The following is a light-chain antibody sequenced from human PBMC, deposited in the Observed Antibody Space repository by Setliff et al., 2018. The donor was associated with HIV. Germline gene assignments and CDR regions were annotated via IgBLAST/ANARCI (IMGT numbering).Light chain of an antibody. CDR1: SRDVGGYNY. J-gene: IGLJ1*01. Sequence: QSALTQPASVSGSPGQSITISCTGTSRDVGGYNYVSWYQQHPGKAPKLIIYEVRNRPSGVSSRFSGSKSGNTASLTISGLQTEDEADYYCSSYAITSTLPFGTGTKV. V-gene: IGLV2-14*01. CDR3: SSYAITSTLP. CDR2: EVR.